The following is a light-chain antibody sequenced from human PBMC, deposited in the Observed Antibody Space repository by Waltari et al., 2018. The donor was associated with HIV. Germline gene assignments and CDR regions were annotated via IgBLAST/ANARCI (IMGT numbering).Light chain of an antibody. CDR3: VQHNSYPLT. V-gene: IGKV1-17*01. CDR1: QDIKNN. J-gene: IGKJ4*01. Sequence: DIQMTQSPSSLSASVGDRVTITCRASQDIKNNLGWYQQKPGKGPKRLIYVATNLQSGVPSRVSGSGSETEFTLTISSLQPEDFATYYCVQHNSYPLTFGGGTKVEIK. CDR2: VAT.